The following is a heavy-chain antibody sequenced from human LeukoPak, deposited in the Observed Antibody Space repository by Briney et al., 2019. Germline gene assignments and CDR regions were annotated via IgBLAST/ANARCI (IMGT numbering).Heavy chain of an antibody. Sequence: PGGSLRLSCAVSGFRVNYMSWVRQAPGKGLEWVGLIRDSGEAFYADFVRGRFAVSRDESENTLYLQMNSLGVEDTAVYFCARDRAALQDWVEFDPWGQGTPVIVSS. J-gene: IGHJ5*02. CDR1: GFRVNY. D-gene: IGHD3/OR15-3a*01. CDR3: ARDRAALQDWVEFDP. V-gene: IGHV3-66*03. CDR2: IRDSGEA.